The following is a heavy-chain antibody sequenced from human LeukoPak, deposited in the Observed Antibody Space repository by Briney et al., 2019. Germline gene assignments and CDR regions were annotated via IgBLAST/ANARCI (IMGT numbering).Heavy chain of an antibody. D-gene: IGHD4-17*01. CDR2: IYYTGST. J-gene: IGHJ4*02. CDR1: GGSIYSGGYY. V-gene: IGHV4-31*03. Sequence: SETLSLTCTVSGGSIYSGGYYWSWIRQHPGTGLEWIGYIYYTGSTYYNPSLKSRVAISVDTSKNQFSLILSSVTAADTAVYYCARHPPYGLYYFDYWGQGTLVTVSS. CDR3: ARHPPYGLYYFDY.